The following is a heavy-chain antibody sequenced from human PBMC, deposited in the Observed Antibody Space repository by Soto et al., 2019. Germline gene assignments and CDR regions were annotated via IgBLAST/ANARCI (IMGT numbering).Heavy chain of an antibody. CDR2: ISGGGGST. J-gene: IGHJ4*02. CDR1: GFSFSIYA. V-gene: IGHV3-23*01. Sequence: GGSLRLSCAASGFSFSIYAMNWVRQAPGKGLEWVSGISGGGGSTYHADSVKGRFTISRDNSKNTLYLQMNSLRAEDTAVYYCARGGYSYGRIDYWGQGTLVTVSS. CDR3: ARGGYSYGRIDY. D-gene: IGHD5-18*01.